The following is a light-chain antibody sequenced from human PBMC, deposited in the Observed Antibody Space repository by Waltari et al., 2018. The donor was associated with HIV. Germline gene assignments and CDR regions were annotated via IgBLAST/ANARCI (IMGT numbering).Light chain of an antibody. CDR2: DKN. J-gene: IGLJ2*01. Sequence: QSVLTQPPSVSAAPGQKVTISCSGSNSTIGNNYVSWYQQLPGTAPKLLIYDKNKRPSGIPYRFSGSKSGTSATLGITGLQTGDEADYYCGSWDSSLSGVVFGGGTKLTVL. CDR1: NSTIGNNY. V-gene: IGLV1-51*01. CDR3: GSWDSSLSGVV.